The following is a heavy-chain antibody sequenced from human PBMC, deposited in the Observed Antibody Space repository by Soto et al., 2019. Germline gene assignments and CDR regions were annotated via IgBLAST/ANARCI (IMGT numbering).Heavy chain of an antibody. CDR2: ITGTGVSI. CDR1: GFSFSGFA. V-gene: IGHV3-23*01. D-gene: IGHD6-6*01. CDR3: AKDSIPYSSSYDLDH. J-gene: IGHJ4*02. Sequence: EVQLLESGGGLVQPGGSLRLSCVASGFSFSGFAMSWVRQAPGMGLVWVSSITGTGVSIYYADSVRGRFTISRDNSKNTLYLQMSSLRAEDTARYYCAKDSIPYSSSYDLDHWGRGALVTVSS.